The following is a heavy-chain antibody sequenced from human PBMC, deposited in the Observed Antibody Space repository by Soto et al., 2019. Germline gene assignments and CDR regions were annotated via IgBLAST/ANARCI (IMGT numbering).Heavy chain of an antibody. CDR2: VDPNNGNT. CDR1: GYTLTIYS. CDR3: ARDSLAVAGSFYDY. J-gene: IGHJ4*02. Sequence: QVLLLQSGSQMKKPGDSVKVSCKASGYTLTIYSIHWLRQAPGQRLEWMGWVDPNNGNTRYSQTLSGRVSLTWDTSAATAFMDLHSLRPEDTAVYYCARDSLAVAGSFYDYWGQGALVTVSS. D-gene: IGHD6-19*01. V-gene: IGHV1-3*01.